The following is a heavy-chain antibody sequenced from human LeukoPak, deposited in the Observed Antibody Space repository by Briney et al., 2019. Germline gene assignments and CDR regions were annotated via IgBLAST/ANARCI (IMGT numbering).Heavy chain of an antibody. CDR2: IYSGDST. CDR3: ARDPGGAKLDY. Sequence: GGSLRLSCAASGLTVSSNYMSWVRQAPGKGLEWVSVIYSGDSTAYADSVKGRFTISRDNSKNTLYLQLNSLRVEDTAVFYCARDPGGAKLDYWGREPWSPSPQ. CDR1: GLTVSSNY. V-gene: IGHV3-53*01. J-gene: IGHJ4*02. D-gene: IGHD4/OR15-4a*01.